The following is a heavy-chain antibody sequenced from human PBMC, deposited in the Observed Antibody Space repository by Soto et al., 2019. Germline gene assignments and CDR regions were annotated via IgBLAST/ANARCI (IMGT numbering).Heavy chain of an antibody. CDR2: ISSSSSYT. CDR1: GFTFSDYY. J-gene: IGHJ4*02. Sequence: GGSLRLSCAASGFTFSDYYMSWIRQAPGKGLEWVSYISSSSSYTNYADSVKGRFTISRDNAKNSLYLQMNSLRAEDTAVYYCARGDMDTAMAHFDYWGQGTLVTVSS. CDR3: ARGDMDTAMAHFDY. V-gene: IGHV3-11*06. D-gene: IGHD5-18*01.